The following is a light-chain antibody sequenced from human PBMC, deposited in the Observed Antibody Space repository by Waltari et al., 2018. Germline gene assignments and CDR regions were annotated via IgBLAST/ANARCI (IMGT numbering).Light chain of an antibody. V-gene: IGLV2-11*01. Sequence: SALTQPRSVSGSPGQSVTIPCTGRNSDIGPYNSVSWDQQHPGRAPKPMIYDVNKRPSGVPRRFSGSKSGNTASLTISGLQAEDEADYYCSSYTSSSTGVFGTGTKVTVL. J-gene: IGLJ1*01. CDR3: SSYTSSSTGV. CDR2: DVN. CDR1: NSDIGPYNS.